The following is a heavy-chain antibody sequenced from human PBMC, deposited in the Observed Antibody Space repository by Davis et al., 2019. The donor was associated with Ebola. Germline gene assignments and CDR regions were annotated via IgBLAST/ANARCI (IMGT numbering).Heavy chain of an antibody. CDR2: IIPILCIA. CDR3: ARDEEMATIMLVDT. D-gene: IGHD5-24*01. Sequence: SVKVSCKASVGTFSSYAISWVRHAPRQGLEWMRRIIPILCIANYAQKFQGRVTITADKSTSTAYMELSSLRSEDTAVYYCARDEEMATIMLVDTWGQGTLVTVSS. V-gene: IGHV1-69*04. CDR1: VGTFSSYA. J-gene: IGHJ5*02.